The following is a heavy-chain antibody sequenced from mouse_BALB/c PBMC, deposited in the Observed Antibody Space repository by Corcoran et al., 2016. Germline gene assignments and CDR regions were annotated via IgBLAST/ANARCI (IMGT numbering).Heavy chain of an antibody. D-gene: IGHD1-2*01. CDR2: ISYDGSN. CDR3: AREGLRLWYFDV. CDR1: GYSITSGYY. J-gene: IGHJ1*01. Sequence: DVQLQESGPGLVKPSQSLSLTCSVTGYSITSGYYWNWIRQFPGNKLEWMGYISYDGSNNYNPSLKNLISITRDTAKNQFFLKLNSVTTEDTATYYCAREGLRLWYFDVWGAGTTVTVSS. V-gene: IGHV3-6*02.